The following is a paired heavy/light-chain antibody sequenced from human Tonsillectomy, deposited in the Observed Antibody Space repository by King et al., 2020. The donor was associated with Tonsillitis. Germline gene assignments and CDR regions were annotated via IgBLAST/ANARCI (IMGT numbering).Light chain of an antibody. CDR2: ENN. J-gene: IGLJ1*01. Sequence: QSVLTQPPSVSAAPGQKVTISCSGSSSNIGNNYVSWFQRLPGTAPKLLIYENNKRPSGIPDRFSASKSGTSATLGITGLQTGDDADYYCGTWDSSLNAFYVFGTGTKVTVL. CDR1: SSNIGNNY. CDR3: GTWDSSLNAFYV. V-gene: IGLV1-51*02.
Heavy chain of an antibody. CDR3: ALSSGWYSYYYYYALGV. V-gene: IGHV1-69*01. Sequence: QVQVVQSGAEVRKPGSSVKVSCKASGVTFTRCAISWVRQAPGQGLEWMGGIIPVFGTPNYAQKFQGRVTITADESTTTASMELSSLRSEDTAVYYCALSSGWYSYYYYYALGVWGQGTTVTVSS. D-gene: IGHD6-19*01. CDR1: GVTFTRCA. J-gene: IGHJ6*02. CDR2: IIPVFGTP.